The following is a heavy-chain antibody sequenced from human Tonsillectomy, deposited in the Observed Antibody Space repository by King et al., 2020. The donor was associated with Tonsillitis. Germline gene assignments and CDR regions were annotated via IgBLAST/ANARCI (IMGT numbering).Heavy chain of an antibody. CDR1: GGSFPDYY. CDR2: INHSGSA. Sequence: VQLQQWCAGLLKPSETLSLTCAVYGGSFPDYYWNWIRQPPGKGLELIGEINHSGSANYNPSLKSRVTIAVDTSKSHFSLQLSSVTAADTAVYYCASSYSGNYYDGFDIWGQGTMVTVSS. D-gene: IGHD1-26*01. CDR3: ASSYSGNYYDGFDI. J-gene: IGHJ3*02. V-gene: IGHV4-34*01.